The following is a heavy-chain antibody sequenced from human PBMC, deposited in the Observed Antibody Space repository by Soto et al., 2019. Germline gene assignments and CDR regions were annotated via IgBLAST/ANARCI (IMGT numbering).Heavy chain of an antibody. J-gene: IGHJ6*02. D-gene: IGHD5-18*01. CDR1: GFTFSSYW. CDR3: ARWSTAMVGGDDYYYYGMDV. V-gene: IGHV3-7*01. CDR2: IKQDGSEK. Sequence: EVQLVESGGGVVQPGGSLRLSCAASGFTFSSYWMSWVRQAPGKGLEWVANIKQDGSEKYYVDSVKGRFTISRDNAKISLYLQMNSLRAADTAVYYCARWSTAMVGGDDYYYYGMDVWGQRTTVTVSS.